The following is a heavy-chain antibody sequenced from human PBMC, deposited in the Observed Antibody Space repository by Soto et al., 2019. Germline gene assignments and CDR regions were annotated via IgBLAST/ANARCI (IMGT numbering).Heavy chain of an antibody. Sequence: QVQLQESGPGLVKPSETLSLTCTVSGGSIRGGDYYWTWIRQSPGQGLEWIGNIYYTGTTYYNPSLKSRVTISVDTSNNQFSLSLNSVTATDTAVYYCARGMGMIRRHDSCGQGTLVIVST. CDR2: IYYTGTT. CDR3: ARGMGMIRRHDS. CDR1: GGSIRGGDYY. J-gene: IGHJ4*02. D-gene: IGHD3-22*01. V-gene: IGHV4-30-4*01.